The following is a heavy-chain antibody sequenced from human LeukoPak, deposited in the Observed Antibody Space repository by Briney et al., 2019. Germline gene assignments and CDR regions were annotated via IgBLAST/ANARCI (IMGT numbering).Heavy chain of an antibody. J-gene: IGHJ4*02. CDR2: FYISGST. V-gene: IGHV4-4*07. CDR1: GGSISNYY. D-gene: IGHD1-1*01. Sequence: SETLSLTCTVSGGSISNYYWSWIRQPAGKGLEWIGRFYISGSTNYNPSLKSRVTMSVDTSKNQFSLKLSSVAAADTAVYYCARSEVDDPIDYWGQGTLVTVSS. CDR3: ARSEVDDPIDY.